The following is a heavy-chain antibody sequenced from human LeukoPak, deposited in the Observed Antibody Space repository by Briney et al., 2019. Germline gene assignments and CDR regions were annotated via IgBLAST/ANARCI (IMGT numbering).Heavy chain of an antibody. J-gene: IGHJ6*03. CDR3: ARQSASYYYYMDV. Sequence: GSLRLSCAASGFTFSSYEMNWARQPPGKGLEWIGSIYYSGSTYYNPSLKSRVTISVDTSKNQFSLKLSSVTAADTAVYYCARQSASYYYYMDVWGKGTTVTISS. CDR2: IYYSGST. CDR1: GFTFSSYE. V-gene: IGHV4-39*01.